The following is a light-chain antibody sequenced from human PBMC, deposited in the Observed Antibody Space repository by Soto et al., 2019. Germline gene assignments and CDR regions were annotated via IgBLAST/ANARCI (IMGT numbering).Light chain of an antibody. Sequence: DIQMTQSPSSLFASVGVSVTVTCRASQTINNFLNWYHQQPGKAPKLLIYGASSLQSGVPSRFSGGGSGTTFTLTINRVQPEDFGIYYCQQSHSSPWTFGQGTTV. CDR3: QQSHSSPWT. J-gene: IGKJ1*01. V-gene: IGKV1-39*01. CDR2: GAS. CDR1: QTINNF.